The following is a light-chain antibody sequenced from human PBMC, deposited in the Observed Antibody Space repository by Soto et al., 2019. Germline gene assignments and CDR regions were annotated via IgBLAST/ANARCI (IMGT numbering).Light chain of an antibody. J-gene: IGKJ2*01. CDR1: QSISSTY. V-gene: IGKV3-20*01. CDR3: RQYFGSLYT. CDR2: AAS. Sequence: RVLTQSPGTLSLSPGEGATLSCRTSQSISSTYLAWYQQTPGQAPRLRIYAASSRATGIPDRFSGSGSGTDFTLTISRLEPEDFAVYYCRQYFGSLYTFGQGTKREIK.